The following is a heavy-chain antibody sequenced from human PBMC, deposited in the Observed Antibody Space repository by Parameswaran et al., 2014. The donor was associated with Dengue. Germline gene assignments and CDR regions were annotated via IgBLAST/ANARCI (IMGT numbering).Heavy chain of an antibody. V-gene: IGHV4-59*08. CDR2: IYYSGST. CDR3: ARRPAIETSWYYFEY. J-gene: IGHJ4*02. Sequence: VRQAPGKGLEWIGYIYYSGSTNYNPSLKSRVTISVDTSKNQFSLKLSSVTAADTAVYYCARRPAIETSWYYFEYWGQGTLVTVSS.